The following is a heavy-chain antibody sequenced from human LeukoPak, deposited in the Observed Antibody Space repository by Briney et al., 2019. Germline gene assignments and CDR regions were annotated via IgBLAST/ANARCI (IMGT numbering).Heavy chain of an antibody. CDR1: GFNFRDAA. D-gene: IGHD5-24*01. J-gene: IGHJ3*01. CDR3: AKDIQLST. CDR2: ISFSGDNS. Sequence: GGSLRLSCAASGFNFRDAAMTWVRQAPGKGLEWLSLISFSGDNSYYADSVEGRFTISRDNSKNTLSLQMNSLRVEDTAIYYCAKDIQLSTWGLGTMVTVSS. V-gene: IGHV3-23*01.